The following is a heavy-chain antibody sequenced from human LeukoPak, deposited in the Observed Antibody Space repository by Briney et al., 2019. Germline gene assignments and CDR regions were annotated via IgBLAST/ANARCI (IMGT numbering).Heavy chain of an antibody. V-gene: IGHV4-59*01. Sequence: SETLSLTCAVSGGSISSYYWSWIRQPPGKGLEWIGYIYYSGSTNYNPSLKSRVTMSVDTSKNQFSLKLTSVTAADTAVYYRARENGSGNNWFDPWGQGTLVTVSS. CDR1: GGSISSYY. J-gene: IGHJ5*02. CDR3: ARENGSGNNWFDP. CDR2: IYYSGST. D-gene: IGHD3-10*01.